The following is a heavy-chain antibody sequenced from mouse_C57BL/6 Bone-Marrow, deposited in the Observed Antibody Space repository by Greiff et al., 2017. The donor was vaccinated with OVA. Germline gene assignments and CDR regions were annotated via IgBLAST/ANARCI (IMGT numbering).Heavy chain of an antibody. Sequence: QVQLKESGPELARPWASVKISCQAFYTFSRRVHFAIRDTNYWMQWVNKRPGQGLEWIGAIYPGNGDTSYTQKFKGKATLTADKSSSSAYMQLSSLTSEDSAVYYCAFPIYGNYLYFDVWGTGTTVTVSS. CDR2: GQGLEWIG. CDR1: YTFSRRVH. V-gene: IGHV1-87*01. D-gene: IGHD2-1*01. CDR3: SEDSAVYYCAFPIYGNYLYFDV. J-gene: IGHJ1*03.